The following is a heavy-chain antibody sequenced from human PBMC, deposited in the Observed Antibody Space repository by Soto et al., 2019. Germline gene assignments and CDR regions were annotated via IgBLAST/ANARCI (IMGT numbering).Heavy chain of an antibody. CDR1: GYTFTSYG. J-gene: IGHJ4*02. V-gene: IGHV1-18*01. CDR3: ARQPVAGTAFCDY. Sequence: QVQLVQSGAEVKKPGASVKVSCKASGYTFTSYGIRWVRQAPGQVVEWMGWISAYNGNTNYAQKLKGRVTMSTYTSTITAYMELRSLRSDGPDVYYCARQPVAGTAFCDYWGQGTLGTVSS. CDR2: ISAYNGNT. D-gene: IGHD6-19*01.